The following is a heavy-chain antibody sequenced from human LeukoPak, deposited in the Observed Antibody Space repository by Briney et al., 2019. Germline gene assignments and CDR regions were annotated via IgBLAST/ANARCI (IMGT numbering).Heavy chain of an antibody. D-gene: IGHD3-10*01. V-gene: IGHV3-30*02. CDR3: AKGRVRFGDPYYFDY. CDR2: IRYDGSNK. J-gene: IGHJ4*02. Sequence: PGGSLRLSCAASGFTFSSYGMHWVRQAPGKGLEWVAFIRYDGSNKYYADSVKGRFTISRDNSKNTLYLQMNSLRAEDTAVYYCAKGRVRFGDPYYFDYWGQGPLVTVSS. CDR1: GFTFSSYG.